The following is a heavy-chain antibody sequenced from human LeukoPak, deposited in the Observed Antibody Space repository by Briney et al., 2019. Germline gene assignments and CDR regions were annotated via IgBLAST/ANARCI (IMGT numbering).Heavy chain of an antibody. CDR2: IDPKSGGT. CDR3: ALIGAIDS. V-gene: IGHV1-2*02. CDR1: GYTFTGYY. J-gene: IGHJ4*02. Sequence: ASVKVSCKASGYTFTGYYIHWVRQAPGQGPEWMGWIDPKSGGTNYAQKFRGSVTMTRDTSISTVYMELSRLRSDDTAVYYCALIGAIDSWGQGTLVTVSS.